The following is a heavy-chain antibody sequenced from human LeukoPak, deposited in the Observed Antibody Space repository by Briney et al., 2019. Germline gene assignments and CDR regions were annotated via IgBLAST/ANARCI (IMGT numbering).Heavy chain of an antibody. V-gene: IGHV3-30*04. J-gene: IGHJ4*02. D-gene: IGHD1-26*01. CDR3: ARDYSGKCTFDY. CDR1: GFTFSSHG. Sequence: GGSLRLSCTASGFTFSSHGIHWVRQAPGKGLEWVAVIAHDGSNKDYADSVKGRFTISRDNSKDTLYLQMNSLRDEDTAVYYCARDYSGKCTFDYWGQGTLVTVSS. CDR2: IAHDGSNK.